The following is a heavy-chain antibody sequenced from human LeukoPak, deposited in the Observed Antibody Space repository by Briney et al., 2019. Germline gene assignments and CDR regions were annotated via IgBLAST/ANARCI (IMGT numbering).Heavy chain of an antibody. CDR1: GFTFSSYG. Sequence: GGSLRLSCAASGFTFSSYGMHWVRQAPGKGLEWVAVISYDGSNKYYADSVKGRFTISRDNSKNTLYLQMNSLRAEDTAVYYCARDLILTGPHDAFDIWGQGTMVTVSS. CDR2: ISYDGSNK. CDR3: ARDLILTGPHDAFDI. J-gene: IGHJ3*02. D-gene: IGHD3-9*01. V-gene: IGHV3-30*03.